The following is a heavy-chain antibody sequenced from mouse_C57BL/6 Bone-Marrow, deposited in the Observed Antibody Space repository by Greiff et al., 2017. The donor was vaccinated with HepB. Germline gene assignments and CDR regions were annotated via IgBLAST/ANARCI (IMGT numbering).Heavy chain of an antibody. CDR3: ARHSYYGSSPAWFAY. V-gene: IGHV5-15*01. J-gene: IGHJ3*01. CDR1: GFTFSDYG. D-gene: IGHD1-1*01. CDR2: ISNLAYSI. Sequence: EVMLVESGGGLVQPGGSLKLSCAASGFTFSDYGMAWVRQAPRKGPEWVAFISNLAYSIYYADTVTGRFTISRENAKNTLYLEMSSLRSEDTAMYYCARHSYYGSSPAWFAYWGQGTLVTVSA.